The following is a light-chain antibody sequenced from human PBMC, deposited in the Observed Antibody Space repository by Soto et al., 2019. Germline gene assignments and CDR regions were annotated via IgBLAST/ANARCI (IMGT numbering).Light chain of an antibody. V-gene: IGLV2-8*01. CDR3: SSYAGTHIV. J-gene: IGLJ1*01. CDR1: SSDVGGYNY. Sequence: QSALTQPPSASGSPGQSVTVSYTGTSSDVGGYNYVSWYQQHPDKAPKLMIYDVSKRPSGVPDRFSGSKSGNTASLTVSGLQAEDEADYYCSSYAGTHIVFGTGTKVTVL. CDR2: DVS.